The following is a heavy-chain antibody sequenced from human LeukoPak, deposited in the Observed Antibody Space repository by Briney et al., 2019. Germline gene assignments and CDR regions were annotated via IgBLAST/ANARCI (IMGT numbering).Heavy chain of an antibody. CDR2: IYYSGST. V-gene: IGHV4-59*01. D-gene: IGHD6-19*01. Sequence: SETLSLTCTVSGGSISSYYWSWIRQPPGKGLEWIGYIYYSGSTNYNPSLKSRVTISVDTSKNQFSLKLSSVTAADTAVYYCARVGVNSSGLDYYYYYMDVWGKGTTVTVSS. CDR3: ARVGVNSSGLDYYYYYMDV. J-gene: IGHJ6*03. CDR1: GGSISSYY.